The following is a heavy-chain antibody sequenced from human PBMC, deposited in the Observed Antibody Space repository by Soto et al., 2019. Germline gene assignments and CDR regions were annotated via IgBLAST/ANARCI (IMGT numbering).Heavy chain of an antibody. V-gene: IGHV4-39*01. CDR3: ARSLPGPQQMTKVFHY. CDR2: ISYSGGT. Sequence: QLQLQESGPGLVKPSETLSLTCSVSGSSISRSGYSWGWVRQPPGEGLQWIGSISYSGGTYYNPSLDSRVTMSVDTPNNQFSLRLSSVTSADTAVYYCARSLPGPQQMTKVFHYWGQGTLVTVSS. D-gene: IGHD4-17*01. CDR1: GSSISRSGYS. J-gene: IGHJ4*02.